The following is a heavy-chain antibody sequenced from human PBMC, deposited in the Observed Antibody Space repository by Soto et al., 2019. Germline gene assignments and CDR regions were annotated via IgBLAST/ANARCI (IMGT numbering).Heavy chain of an antibody. D-gene: IGHD3-10*01. CDR2: IYYSGST. Sequence: QLQLQESGPGLVKPSETLSLTCTVSGGSISSSSYYWGWIRQPPGKGLEWIGSIYYSGSTYYNPSLKSRVTISVDTSKNQFSLKLSSVTAADTAVYYCARHVGDYYSSGSPYYFDYWGQGTLVTVSS. V-gene: IGHV4-39*01. J-gene: IGHJ4*02. CDR3: ARHVGDYYSSGSPYYFDY. CDR1: GGSISSSSYY.